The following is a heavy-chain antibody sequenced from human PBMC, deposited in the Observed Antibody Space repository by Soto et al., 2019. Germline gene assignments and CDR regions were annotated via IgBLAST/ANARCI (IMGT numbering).Heavy chain of an antibody. J-gene: IGHJ6*02. CDR2: INSDVSST. Sequence: PGGSLRLSCAASGFTFSSYWMHWVRQAPGKGLVWVSRINSDVSSTSYADSVKGRFTISRDNAKNTLYLQMNSLRAEDTAVYYCARVETGYSSSWYRNGMDVWGQGTTVTVSS. CDR3: ARVETGYSSSWYRNGMDV. D-gene: IGHD6-13*01. V-gene: IGHV3-74*01. CDR1: GFTFSSYW.